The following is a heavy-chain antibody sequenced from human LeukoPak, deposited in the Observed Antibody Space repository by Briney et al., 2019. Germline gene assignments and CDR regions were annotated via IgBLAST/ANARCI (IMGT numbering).Heavy chain of an antibody. D-gene: IGHD3-22*01. V-gene: IGHV3-30*02. J-gene: IGHJ4*02. CDR3: AKYYDSSYYYGRFDY. CDR1: GFTFSSYG. Sequence: GGSLRLSCAASGFTFSSYGMHWVRQAPGKGLEWVAFIRTDGSNKYYADSVKGRFTISRDNSKNTLYLQMNSLRAEDTALYYCAKYYDSSYYYGRFDYWGQGTLVTVSS. CDR2: IRTDGSNK.